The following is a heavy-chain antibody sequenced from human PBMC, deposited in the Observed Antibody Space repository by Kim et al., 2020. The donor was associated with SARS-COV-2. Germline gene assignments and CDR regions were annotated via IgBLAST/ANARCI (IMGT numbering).Heavy chain of an antibody. CDR3: ARGARFDY. J-gene: IGHJ4*02. V-gene: IGHV6-1*01. Sequence: KWYNEYAVSVRNRITINPDTSKSQFSLQLNSVTPEDTAVYYCARGARFDYWGQGTLVTVSS. CDR2: KWYN.